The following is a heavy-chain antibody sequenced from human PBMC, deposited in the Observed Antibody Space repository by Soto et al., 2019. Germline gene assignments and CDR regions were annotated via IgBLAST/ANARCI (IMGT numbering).Heavy chain of an antibody. D-gene: IGHD2-2*03. V-gene: IGHV1-8*01. Sequence: QVQLVQSGAEVKRPGASVKVSCKASGYTFTSYDFNWVRQAPGQGLEWMGWVNPNSGNTDYAQKFQGRATMTRNTSIRTAYMELSSLRSEDTAVYYCARASYLDPAFDIWGQGTLVTVSS. CDR2: VNPNSGNT. CDR1: GYTFTSYD. CDR3: ARASYLDPAFDI. J-gene: IGHJ3*02.